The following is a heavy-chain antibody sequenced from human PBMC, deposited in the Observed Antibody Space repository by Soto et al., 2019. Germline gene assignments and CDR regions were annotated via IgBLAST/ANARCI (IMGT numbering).Heavy chain of an antibody. CDR2: IYPGDSDT. CDR1: VYSFTSYS. V-gene: IGHV5-51*01. D-gene: IGHD3-22*01. Sequence: PGESLKLSCKGSVYSFTSYSIAWVRQMPGKGPEWMGIIYPGDSDTRYSPSFQGKVTISADKSISTAYLQWSSLKASDTAMYYCARPFAGYYDSSGPDAFDIWGQGTMVTVSS. J-gene: IGHJ3*02. CDR3: ARPFAGYYDSSGPDAFDI.